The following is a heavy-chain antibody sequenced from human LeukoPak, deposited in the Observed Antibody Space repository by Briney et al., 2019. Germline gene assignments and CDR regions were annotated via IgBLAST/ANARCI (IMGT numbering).Heavy chain of an antibody. CDR2: ISSSSSYI. J-gene: IGHJ4*02. CDR1: GFTFSSYS. Sequence: GGSLRLSCAASGFTFSSYSMNWVRQAPGKGLEWVSSISSSSSYIYYADSVKGRFTISRDNAKNSLYLQMNSLRAEDTAVYYCARDGVGYGDYVVGTFDYWGQGTLVTVSS. D-gene: IGHD4-17*01. CDR3: ARDGVGYGDYVVGTFDY. V-gene: IGHV3-21*01.